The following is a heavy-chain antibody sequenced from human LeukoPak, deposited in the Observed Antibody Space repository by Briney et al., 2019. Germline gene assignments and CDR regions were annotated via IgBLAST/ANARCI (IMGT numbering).Heavy chain of an antibody. CDR3: ARATDYYGSGSYLPLYYFYGMDV. CDR2: ISYDGSDV. V-gene: IGHV3-30*04. J-gene: IGHJ6*04. D-gene: IGHD3-10*01. CDR1: GFTFGRHA. Sequence: GGSLRLSCAASGFTFGRHAMHWVRQSPGKGLEWVAIISYDGSDVYIADSVKGRFSISRDNSKNTLDLQMNSLTTEDTALYYCARATDYYGSGSYLPLYYFYGMDVWGKGTAVIVSS.